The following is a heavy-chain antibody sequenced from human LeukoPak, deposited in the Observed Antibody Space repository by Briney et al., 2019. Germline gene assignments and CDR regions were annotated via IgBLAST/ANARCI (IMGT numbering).Heavy chain of an antibody. J-gene: IGHJ4*02. CDR3: ARCHGSGSPHFDY. CDR1: GYSFTNSW. V-gene: IGHV5-51*01. Sequence: GASLQISCKGSGYSFTNSWIAWVRQMPGKGLEWMGIIYPGDSAPTYSPSFQGQVTISAGNSISTAYLQWSSLKASDTAMYYCARCHGSGSPHFDYWGQGTLVTVSS. D-gene: IGHD3-10*01. CDR2: IYPGDSAP.